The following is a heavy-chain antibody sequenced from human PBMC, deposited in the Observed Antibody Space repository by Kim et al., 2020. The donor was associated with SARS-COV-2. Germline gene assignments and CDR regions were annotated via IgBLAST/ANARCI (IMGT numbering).Heavy chain of an antibody. Sequence: GGSLRLSCAASGFTFSSYSFNWVRQAPGKGLEWISYTGSATIYYADSVKGRFTISRDNVKNSVSLQMNALRDEDTAVYYCARADGLVPMDSWGQGTLVTVSS. J-gene: IGHJ5*01. CDR2: TGSATI. CDR3: ARADGLVPMDS. V-gene: IGHV3-48*02. CDR1: GFTFSSYS. D-gene: IGHD2-2*01.